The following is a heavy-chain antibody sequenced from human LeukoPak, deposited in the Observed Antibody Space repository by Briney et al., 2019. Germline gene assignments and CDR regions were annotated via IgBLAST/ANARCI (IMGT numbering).Heavy chain of an antibody. Sequence: GGSLRLSCAGSGFTFINYGMIWVRQAPGKGLEWVSAISGSGGSTYYADSVKGRFTISRDNSKNTLYLQMNSLRAEDTAVYYCAKSPGVTMIVVVTSFDYWGQGTLVTVSS. V-gene: IGHV3-23*01. J-gene: IGHJ4*02. CDR3: AKSPGVTMIVVVTSFDY. CDR1: GFTFINYG. D-gene: IGHD3-22*01. CDR2: ISGSGGST.